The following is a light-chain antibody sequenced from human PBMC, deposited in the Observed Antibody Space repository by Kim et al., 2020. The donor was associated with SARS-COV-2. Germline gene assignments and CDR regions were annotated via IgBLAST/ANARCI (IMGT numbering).Light chain of an antibody. J-gene: IGLJ3*02. V-gene: IGLV3-1*01. CDR2: QDS. CDR3: QAWDSSTAA. Sequence: SYELTQPPSVSVSPGQTASITCSGDKLGDKYACWYQQKPGQSPVLVIYQDSKRPSGIPERFSGSISGNTATLTISGTQAMDEADYYCQAWDSSTAAFGGG. CDR1: KLGDKY.